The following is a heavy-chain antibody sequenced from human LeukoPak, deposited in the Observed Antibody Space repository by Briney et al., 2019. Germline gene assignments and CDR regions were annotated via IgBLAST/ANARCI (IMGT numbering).Heavy chain of an antibody. CDR3: AKGDDRILSDHFIDK. CDR2: ISWNGASI. Sequence: GGSLRLSCAATGFIFEEYVMYWVRQAPGKGLQWVSLISWNGASIYYADSVKGRFTISRDNGKSSLFLQMNNLRPEDTAFYYCAKGDDRILSDHFIDKWGQGTLVTVSS. J-gene: IGHJ4*02. V-gene: IGHV3-43D*03. CDR1: GFIFEEYV. D-gene: IGHD3-9*01.